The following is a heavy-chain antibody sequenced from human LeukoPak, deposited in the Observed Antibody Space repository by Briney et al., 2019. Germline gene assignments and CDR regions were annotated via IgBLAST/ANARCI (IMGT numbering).Heavy chain of an antibody. CDR2: ISTTSGTI. D-gene: IGHD4-17*01. Sequence: GRSPRLSCAASVFTFSIYTMNWVRQAPRKGPEWVSYISTTSGTINYADSVKGRFTISRDNAKNSLSLQMNSLRAADTAVYYCARGGYGDYHFDSWGQGTQVTVSS. CDR1: VFTFSIYT. J-gene: IGHJ4*02. V-gene: IGHV3-48*01. CDR3: ARGGYGDYHFDS.